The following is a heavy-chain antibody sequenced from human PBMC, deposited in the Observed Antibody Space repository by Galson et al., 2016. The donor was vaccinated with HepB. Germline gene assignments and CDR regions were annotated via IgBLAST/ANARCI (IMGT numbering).Heavy chain of an antibody. CDR1: GGSISSNFW. Sequence: SETLSLTCDVSGGSISSNFWWTWVRLPPGKGLEWLGEIFHTGITNYNPSLRSRVTLSVDKSKNQFSLRLSSVTAADTAVYYCATYYGSGRNWFDPWGQGTLVTVSS. D-gene: IGHD3-10*01. V-gene: IGHV4-4*02. CDR2: IFHTGIT. J-gene: IGHJ5*02. CDR3: ATYYGSGRNWFDP.